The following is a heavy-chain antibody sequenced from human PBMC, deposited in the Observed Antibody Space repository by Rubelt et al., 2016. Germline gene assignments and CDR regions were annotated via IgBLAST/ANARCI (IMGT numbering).Heavy chain of an antibody. CDR3: AREGYCSSTSCYRSLAY. Sequence: GNIKQDGSEKYYVDSVKGRFTISRDNAKNSLYLQMNSLRAEDTAVYYCAREGYCSSTSCYRSLAYWGQGTLVTVSS. V-gene: IGHV3-7*01. J-gene: IGHJ4*02. D-gene: IGHD2-2*02. CDR2: IKQDGSEK.